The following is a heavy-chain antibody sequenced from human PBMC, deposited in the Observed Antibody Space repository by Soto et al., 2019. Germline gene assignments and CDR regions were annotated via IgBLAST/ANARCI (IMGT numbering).Heavy chain of an antibody. J-gene: IGHJ4*02. V-gene: IGHV3-15*07. CDR3: TTDPYSTRDY. Sequence: EVQMVESGGGLVQPGGSLRLSCATSGFTFINAWMNWVRQAPGKGLEWVGRVKSKTDGGTTDYAAPVKGRFTISRDDSKNMLFLQMNSLKIEDTALYYCTTDPYSTRDYWGQGTLVTVSS. CDR1: GFTFINAW. D-gene: IGHD4-4*01. CDR2: VKSKTDGGTT.